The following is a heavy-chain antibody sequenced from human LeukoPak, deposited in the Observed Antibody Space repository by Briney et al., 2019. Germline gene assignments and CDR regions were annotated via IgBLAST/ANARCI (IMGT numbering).Heavy chain of an antibody. V-gene: IGHV4-39*02. Sequence: PSETLSLTCTVSGGSISSSSYSWGWIRQPPGKGLEWIGSIYYSGSTYYNPSLKSRVTISVDTSKNQFSLKLSSVTAADTAVYYCAREAVVVAATPGVYYYYYGMDVWGQGTTVTVSS. CDR2: IYYSGST. CDR1: GGSISSSSYS. J-gene: IGHJ6*02. D-gene: IGHD2-15*01. CDR3: AREAVVVAATPGVYYYYYGMDV.